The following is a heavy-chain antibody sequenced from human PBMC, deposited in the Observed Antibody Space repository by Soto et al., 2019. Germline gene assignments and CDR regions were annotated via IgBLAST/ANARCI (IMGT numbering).Heavy chain of an antibody. CDR1: GYSFTIYC. V-gene: IGHV5-10-1*01. J-gene: IGHJ6*02. CDR2: IDPSDSYT. CDR3: ARHSSSSNDYYNGMDD. Sequence: PGESLKISCKGSGYSFTIYCISWVLQMPWKGLEWMGRIDPSDSYTNYSPSFQGHVTISADKSISTAYLQWSSLKASDTAMYYCARHSSSSNDYYNGMDDWGQGTTVTVSS. D-gene: IGHD6-6*01.